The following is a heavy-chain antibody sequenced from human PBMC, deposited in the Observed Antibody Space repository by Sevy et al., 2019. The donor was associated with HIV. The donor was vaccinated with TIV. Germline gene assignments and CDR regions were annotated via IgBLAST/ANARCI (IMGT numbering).Heavy chain of an antibody. CDR3: ARWDADRRWYFDY. J-gene: IGHJ4*02. CDR2: ISRSSSYI. D-gene: IGHD1-26*01. Sequence: GGSLRLSCAASGFTFSSYSMNWVRQAPGKGLEWVSSISRSSSYIYHADSVKGRFTISRDNAKNSLHLQMNSLRAEDTAVYYCARWDADRRWYFDYWGLGILVTVSS. V-gene: IGHV3-21*01. CDR1: GFTFSSYS.